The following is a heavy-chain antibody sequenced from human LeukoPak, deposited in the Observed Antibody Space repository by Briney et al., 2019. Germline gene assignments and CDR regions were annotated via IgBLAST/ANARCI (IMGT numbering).Heavy chain of an antibody. Sequence: GGSLRLSCAASGFTFSSYAMSWVRQAPGKGPEWVSAISGSGGSTYYADSVKGRFTISRDNSKNTLYLQMNSLRAEDTAVYYCAKDRKWLRSNGYYGMDVWGQGTTVTVSS. J-gene: IGHJ6*02. CDR1: GFTFSSYA. D-gene: IGHD5-12*01. CDR3: AKDRKWLRSNGYYGMDV. V-gene: IGHV3-23*01. CDR2: ISGSGGST.